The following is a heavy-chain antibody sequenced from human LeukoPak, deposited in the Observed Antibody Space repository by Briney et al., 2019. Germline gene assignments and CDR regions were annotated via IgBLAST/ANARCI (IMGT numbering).Heavy chain of an antibody. V-gene: IGHV4-39*02. J-gene: IGHJ6*02. Sequence: SETLSLTCTVSGGSISSSSYYWGWIRQPPGKGLEWIGSIYYSGSTYYNPSLKSRVTISVDTSKNQFSLKLSSVTAADTAVYYCAREMAPLWFGGYGMDVWGQGTTVTVSS. D-gene: IGHD3-10*01. CDR3: AREMAPLWFGGYGMDV. CDR1: GGSISSSSYY. CDR2: IYYSGST.